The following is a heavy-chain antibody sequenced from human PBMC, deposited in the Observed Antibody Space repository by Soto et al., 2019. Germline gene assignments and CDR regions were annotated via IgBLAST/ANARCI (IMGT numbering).Heavy chain of an antibody. J-gene: IGHJ4*01. CDR2: ISSGASNM. CDR1: GFAFSGFE. V-gene: IGHV3-48*03. CDR3: ARDSGYGSGSPVNHYLDC. D-gene: IGHD3-10*01. Sequence: SLRLSCAASGFAFSGFEMNWVRQAPGKGLEWVSYISSGASNMYYADSVKGRFTITRDNAQSSLYLQMNILRVEDTAVYYCARDSGYGSGSPVNHYLDCWGRGTLVTVSS.